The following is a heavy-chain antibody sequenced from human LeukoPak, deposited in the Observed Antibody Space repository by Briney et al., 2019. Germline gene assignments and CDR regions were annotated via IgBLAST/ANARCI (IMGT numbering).Heavy chain of an antibody. CDR2: INPNSGGT. V-gene: IGHV1-2*02. J-gene: IGHJ4*02. CDR3: ARVGERTSLLYYFDY. D-gene: IGHD2-2*01. Sequence: ASVKVSCKASGYTFTGYYMHWVRQAPGQGLEWMGWINPNSGGTNYAQKFQGRVTMTRDTSISTAYMELSRLRSDDTAVYYCARVGERTSLLYYFDYWGQGTLVTVSS. CDR1: GYTFTGYY.